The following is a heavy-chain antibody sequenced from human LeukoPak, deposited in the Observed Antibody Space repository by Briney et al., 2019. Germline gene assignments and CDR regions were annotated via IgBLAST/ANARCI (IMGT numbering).Heavy chain of an antibody. CDR1: AGSISSYN. D-gene: IGHD6-13*01. CDR2: LNYSERT. J-gene: IGHJ5*02. CDR3: ARHLYSSRWEHLSCYH. V-gene: IGHV4-59*08. Sequence: PSETLSRTCSVSAGSISSYNWSWIPQPPGKGLKGFGYLNYSERTSYHPSHDSRTTISVTTTTTPFSLKRSSVTAAPTAFYYRARHLYSSRWEHLSCYHWGHRTLVTASS.